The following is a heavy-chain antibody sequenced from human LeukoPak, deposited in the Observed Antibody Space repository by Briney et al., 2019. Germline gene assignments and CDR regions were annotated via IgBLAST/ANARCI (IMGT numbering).Heavy chain of an antibody. CDR2: ISAYNGNT. J-gene: IGHJ3*02. V-gene: IGHV1-18*01. Sequence: ASEKVSCKASGYRLTSYGSSWVRHAPRQGLEKKGWISAYNGNTNYAQKLQGRVTMTTDTSTSTAYMELRSLRSEDTAVYYCARGSRVGATVAFDMWGEGTMVTVSS. D-gene: IGHD1-26*01. CDR1: GYRLTSYG. CDR3: ARGSRVGATVAFDM.